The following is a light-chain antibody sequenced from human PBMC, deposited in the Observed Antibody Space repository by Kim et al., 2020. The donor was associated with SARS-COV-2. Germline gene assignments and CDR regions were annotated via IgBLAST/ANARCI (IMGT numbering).Light chain of an antibody. CDR3: QQYDLWPPVT. CDR2: SVS. V-gene: IGKV3-15*01. J-gene: IGKJ4*01. CDR1: QSVRTN. Sequence: EVVMTQSPATLSVSPGESATLSCRASQSVRTNLAWYQQKPGQAPRLLLYSVSTRATDIPLRFSGSGSGTDFTLTISSLQSEDSAVYYCQQYDLWPPVTFGGGTKVDIK.